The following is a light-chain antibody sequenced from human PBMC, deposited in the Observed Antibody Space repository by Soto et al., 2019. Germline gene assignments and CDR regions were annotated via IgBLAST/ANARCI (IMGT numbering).Light chain of an antibody. CDR1: QSVSSTY. CDR2: GAS. J-gene: IGKJ4*01. V-gene: IGKV3-20*01. CDR3: QQYDSSPLT. Sequence: SVLTQSPGTLSWSPGERATLSCRASQSVSSTYLAWYQQKPGQAPRLLIYGASSRATGIPVRFSGSGSGTDFTLTISRLEPEDFAVYFCQQYDSSPLTFGGGTKVEIK.